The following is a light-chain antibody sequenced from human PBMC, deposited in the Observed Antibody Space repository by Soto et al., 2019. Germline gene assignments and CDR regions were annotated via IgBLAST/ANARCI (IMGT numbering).Light chain of an antibody. CDR3: AAWDDSLNGRGV. CDR1: SSNIGSNT. V-gene: IGLV1-44*01. J-gene: IGLJ3*02. Sequence: QSVLTQPPSASGTPGQRVTISCSGSSSNIGSNTVNWYQQLPGTAPKLLIYSNNQRHSGVPDRFSGSRSGTSASLAISGLQSEDEGDYYCAAWDDSLNGRGVFGGGTQLTVL. CDR2: SNN.